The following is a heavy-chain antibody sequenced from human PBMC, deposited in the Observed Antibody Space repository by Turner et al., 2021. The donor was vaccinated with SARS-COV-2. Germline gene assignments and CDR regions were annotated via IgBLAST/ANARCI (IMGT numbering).Heavy chain of an antibody. Sequence: QVQLQESGPRLVKPSETLSLTCSVSGGSISHFYWCWIRQPAGKGLEWIGRVYSSGSTNYNPSLKSRITMSIDTSKNQFSLRLSSVTAADTAVYYCARDGDLRRNWFDPWGQGTLVTVSS. CDR3: ARDGDLRRNWFDP. CDR1: GGSISHFY. J-gene: IGHJ5*02. D-gene: IGHD4-17*01. V-gene: IGHV4-4*07. CDR2: VYSSGST.